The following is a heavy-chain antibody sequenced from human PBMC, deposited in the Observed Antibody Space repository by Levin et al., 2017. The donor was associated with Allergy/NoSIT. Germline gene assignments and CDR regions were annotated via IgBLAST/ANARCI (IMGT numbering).Heavy chain of an antibody. D-gene: IGHD4-23*01. J-gene: IGHJ4*02. V-gene: IGHV3-21*03. CDR2: ISNNSSYI. CDR1: GFTFSSYS. CDR3: ARHTVVAGGLGFDY. Sequence: GGSLRLSCAASGFTFSSYSMNWVRQAPGKGLEWVSSISNNSSYIYNADSLKGRFTISRDNAKNSLYLQMHSLRADDTAVYYCARHTVVAGGLGFDYWGQGTLVTVSS.